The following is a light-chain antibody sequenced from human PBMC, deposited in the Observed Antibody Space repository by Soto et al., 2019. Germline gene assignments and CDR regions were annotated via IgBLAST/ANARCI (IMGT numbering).Light chain of an antibody. CDR2: LNSDGSH. CDR1: SGHSSYA. Sequence: QLVLTQSPSASASLGASVKLTCTLSSGHSSYAIAWHQQQPEKGPRFLMKLNSDGSHSKGDGIPDRFSGSSSGAERSLTISSLQSEDEADYYCHTWGTGIEVFGGGTKLTVL. CDR3: HTWGTGIEV. V-gene: IGLV4-69*01. J-gene: IGLJ2*01.